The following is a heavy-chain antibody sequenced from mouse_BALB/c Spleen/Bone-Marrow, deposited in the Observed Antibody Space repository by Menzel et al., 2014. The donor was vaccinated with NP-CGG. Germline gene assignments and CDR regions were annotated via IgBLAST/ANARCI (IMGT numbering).Heavy chain of an antibody. D-gene: IGHD1-1*01. V-gene: IGHV14-3*02. Sequence: EVKLQESGAELVKPGASVKLFCTASGFNVKDTYMHWVKQRPEQGLEWIGRIDPANGNIKYDPKFQGKATITADTSSNTAYLQLSSLTPEDTAVYYCAPYYYGRWFANWGQGTLVTVSA. CDR1: GFNVKDTY. CDR2: IDPANGNI. J-gene: IGHJ3*01. CDR3: APYYYGRWFAN.